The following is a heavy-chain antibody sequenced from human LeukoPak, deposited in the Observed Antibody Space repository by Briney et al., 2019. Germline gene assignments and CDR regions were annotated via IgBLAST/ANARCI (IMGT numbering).Heavy chain of an antibody. Sequence: ASVKVSCKASGGTFSSYAISWVRRAPGQGLEWMGGIIPIFGTANYAQKFQGRVTITTKESTSTAYMELSSLRSEDTAVYYCARDAGIAAFNWFDPWGQGTLVTVSS. CDR3: ARDAGIAAFNWFDP. D-gene: IGHD6-13*01. J-gene: IGHJ5*02. CDR1: GGTFSSYA. CDR2: IIPIFGTA. V-gene: IGHV1-69*05.